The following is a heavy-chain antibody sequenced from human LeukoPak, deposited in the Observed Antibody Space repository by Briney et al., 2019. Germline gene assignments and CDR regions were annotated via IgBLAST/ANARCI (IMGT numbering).Heavy chain of an antibody. Sequence: GESLRLSCAASGLIFSDYSMNWVRQAPGKGLEWVSSISSSSGSINYADSVKGRFTISRDNAKNSLYLQMNSLRAEDTAVYYCASGNYFDYWGQGTLVTVSS. V-gene: IGHV3-21*06. J-gene: IGHJ4*02. CDR1: GLIFSDYS. CDR3: ASGNYFDY. CDR2: ISSSSGSI.